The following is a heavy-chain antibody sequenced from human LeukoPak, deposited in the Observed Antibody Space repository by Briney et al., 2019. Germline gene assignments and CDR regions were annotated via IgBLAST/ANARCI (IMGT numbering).Heavy chain of an antibody. J-gene: IGHJ4*02. CDR3: AIPGGVTMVRGVTNPFDY. CDR2: ISGSGGSA. CDR1: GFTFSSYA. Sequence: GGSLRLSCAASGFTFSSYAMSWVRQAAGKGLEWVSAISGSGGSAYYADSVKGRFTISRDNSKNTLYLQMNSLRAEDTAVYYCAIPGGVTMVRGVTNPFDYWGQGTLVTVSS. V-gene: IGHV3-23*01. D-gene: IGHD3-10*01.